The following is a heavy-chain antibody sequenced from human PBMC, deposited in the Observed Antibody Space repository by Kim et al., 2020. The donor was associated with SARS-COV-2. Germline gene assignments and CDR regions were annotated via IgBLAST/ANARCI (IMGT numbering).Heavy chain of an antibody. J-gene: IGHJ6*03. V-gene: IGHV4-59*08. CDR2: IYYSGST. Sequence: SETLSLTCTVSGGSISSYYWSWIRQPPGKGLEWIGYIYYSGSTNYNPSLKSRVTISVDTSKNQFSLKLSSVTAADTAVYYCARLNRIRVATINYMDVWGKGTTVTVSS. CDR3: ARLNRIRVATINYMDV. CDR1: GGSISSYY. D-gene: IGHD5-12*01.